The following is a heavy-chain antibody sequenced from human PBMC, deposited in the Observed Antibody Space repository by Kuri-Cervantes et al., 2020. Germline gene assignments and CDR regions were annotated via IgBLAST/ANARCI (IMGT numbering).Heavy chain of an antibody. CDR2: IGPSGDFT. CDR3: ASDSGWDRD. V-gene: IGHV1-46*01. Sequence: ASVKVSCKASGYTFTGHYMHCVRQAPGQGLEWMGMIGPSGDFTSYAQKFQGRLTMTRDTSTSTDYMELSSLRYDDTAVYYCASDSGWDRDWGQGTLVTVSS. CDR1: GYTFTGHY. D-gene: IGHD6-19*01. J-gene: IGHJ4*02.